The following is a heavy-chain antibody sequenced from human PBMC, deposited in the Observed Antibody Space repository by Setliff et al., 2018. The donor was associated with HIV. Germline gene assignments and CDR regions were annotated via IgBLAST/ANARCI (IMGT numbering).Heavy chain of an antibody. V-gene: IGHV3-23*01. CDR1: GSTFSSYA. Sequence: HPGGSLRLSCKASGSTFSSYAVGWVRQAPGKGLEWVSVTSGSGDNTYYADSVKGRFTISRHNTKNSLHLQMNSLRAEDTALYYCAKDTYSTGWYTTDFYYYGMEVWGQGTTVTVSS. J-gene: IGHJ6*02. CDR3: AKDTYSTGWYTTDFYYYGMEV. D-gene: IGHD6-19*01. CDR2: TSGSGDNT.